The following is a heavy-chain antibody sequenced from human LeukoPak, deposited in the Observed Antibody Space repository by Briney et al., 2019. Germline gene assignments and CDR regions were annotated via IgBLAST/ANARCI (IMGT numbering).Heavy chain of an antibody. CDR1: AFTFSSYA. CDR3: AADRSTLLVGATPGAFDI. V-gene: IGHV3-23*01. J-gene: IGHJ3*02. D-gene: IGHD1-26*01. Sequence: GGSLRLSCAASAFTFSSYAMSWVRQAPGKGLEWVSAISSSGGSTYYADSVKGRFTISRDNSKNTLYLQMNSLRAEDTAVYYCAADRSTLLVGATPGAFDIWGQGTMVTVSS. CDR2: ISSSGGST.